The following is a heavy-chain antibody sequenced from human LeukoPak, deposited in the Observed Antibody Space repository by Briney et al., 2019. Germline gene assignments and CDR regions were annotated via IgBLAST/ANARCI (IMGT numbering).Heavy chain of an antibody. CDR3: ARCSVGGRKRNDF. Sequence: GASVKVSCKASGYSFTSYDIYWVRQATGQGLEWMGWMNPNSGNRGYALKFQGRVTMTMNTFITTAYMELSGLRSDDTAVYYCARCSVGGRKRNDFWGQGTLVTVSS. CDR1: GYSFTSYD. CDR2: MNPNSGNR. D-gene: IGHD2-15*01. J-gene: IGHJ4*02. V-gene: IGHV1-8*01.